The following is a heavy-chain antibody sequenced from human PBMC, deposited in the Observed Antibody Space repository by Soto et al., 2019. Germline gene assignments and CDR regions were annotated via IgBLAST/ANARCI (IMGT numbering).Heavy chain of an antibody. CDR2: IYYSGST. CDR1: GGSISSYY. D-gene: IGHD3-16*01. V-gene: IGHV4-59*08. CDR3: ARVGGGSPQNYYYSVMDA. J-gene: IGHJ6*02. Sequence: PSETLSLTCTVSGGSISSYYWSWIRQPPGKGLEWIGYIYYSGSTNYNPSLKSRVTISVDTSKNQFSLKLSSVTAADTAVYYCARVGGGSPQNYYYSVMDAGGQGTTFTVS.